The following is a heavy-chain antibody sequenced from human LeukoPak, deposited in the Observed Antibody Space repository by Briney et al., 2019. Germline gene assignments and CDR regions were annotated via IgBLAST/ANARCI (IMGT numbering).Heavy chain of an antibody. J-gene: IGHJ5*02. D-gene: IGHD4-17*01. Sequence: PSETLSLTCTVSGGSISSSSYYWGWIRQPPGKGLEWIGSIYYSGSTSYNPSLKSRVTISVDTSKNQFSLKLSSVPAADTAVYYCARGITVTTSIWFDPWGQGTLVTVSS. CDR2: IYYSGST. CDR3: ARGITVTTSIWFDP. V-gene: IGHV4-39*01. CDR1: GGSISSSSYY.